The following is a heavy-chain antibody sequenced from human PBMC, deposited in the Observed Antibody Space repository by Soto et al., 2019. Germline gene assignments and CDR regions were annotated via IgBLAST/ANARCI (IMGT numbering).Heavy chain of an antibody. CDR3: ARVILTTGTWFDP. Sequence: SETLSLTCTVSGGSISSYYWSWIRQPPGKGLEWIGYIYYSGSTNYNPSLKSRVTVSVDTSKNQFSLKLSSVTAADTAVYYCARVILTTGTWFDPWGQGTLVTVSS. J-gene: IGHJ5*02. V-gene: IGHV4-59*01. CDR2: IYYSGST. D-gene: IGHD4-17*01. CDR1: GGSISSYY.